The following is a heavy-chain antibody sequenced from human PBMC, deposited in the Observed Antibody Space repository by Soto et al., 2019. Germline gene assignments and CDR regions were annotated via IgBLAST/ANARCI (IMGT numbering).Heavy chain of an antibody. Sequence: ASVKVSCKTSGYTFTRYYIHWVRQAPGQGLEWMGWINPNSGDTKYAQRFRGRVTMTKDTSITTAYMELTRLRSDDTAVYFCARQLAYCGGDCYTEPVDYWGQGTLVTVSS. CDR1: GYTFTRYY. D-gene: IGHD2-21*02. J-gene: IGHJ4*02. V-gene: IGHV1-2*02. CDR3: ARQLAYCGGDCYTEPVDY. CDR2: INPNSGDT.